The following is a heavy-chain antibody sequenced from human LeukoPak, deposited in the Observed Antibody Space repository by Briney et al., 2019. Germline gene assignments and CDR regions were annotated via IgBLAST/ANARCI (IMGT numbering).Heavy chain of an antibody. CDR3: ARVQGNEFYYYYYYMDL. CDR2: IYPGDSDT. Sequence: GESLKISCQGSGYFFSSHWSVWVRQMPGKGLGYMGIIYPGDSDTKYSPSFQGQVTISADKSISTAYLQWSSLKASDTAIYYCARVQGNEFYYYYYYMDLWGKGTTVTVS. J-gene: IGHJ6*03. V-gene: IGHV5-51*01. CDR1: GYFFSSHW.